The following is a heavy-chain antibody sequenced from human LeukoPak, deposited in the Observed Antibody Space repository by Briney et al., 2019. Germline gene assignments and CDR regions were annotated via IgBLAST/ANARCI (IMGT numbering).Heavy chain of an antibody. Sequence: PGGSLRLSCAASGVTFNSNAMSWVRQAPGKGLEWVSSISSSGGSTYNADSVKGRFTVSRDNSKNTLYLQMNSLRAEDTAVYYCAKGYVLRFLEWSDDAFDIWGQGTMVTVSS. J-gene: IGHJ3*02. CDR2: ISSSGGST. V-gene: IGHV3-23*01. CDR3: AKGYVLRFLEWSDDAFDI. D-gene: IGHD3-3*01. CDR1: GVTFNSNA.